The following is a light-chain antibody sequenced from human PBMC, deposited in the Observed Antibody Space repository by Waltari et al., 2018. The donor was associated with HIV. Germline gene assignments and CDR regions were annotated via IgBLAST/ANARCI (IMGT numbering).Light chain of an antibody. CDR2: VAS. CDR3: QQSYSTPPT. V-gene: IGKV1-39*01. CDR1: QSISSY. Sequence: DIQMPQSPSSLSASVGDRVTITCRANQSISSYLNWYQQKPGKAPKVLIYVASSLQSGVPSRFSGSGAGTDFTLTISSLQPEDFATYYCQQSYSTPPTFGGGTKVEIK. J-gene: IGKJ4*01.